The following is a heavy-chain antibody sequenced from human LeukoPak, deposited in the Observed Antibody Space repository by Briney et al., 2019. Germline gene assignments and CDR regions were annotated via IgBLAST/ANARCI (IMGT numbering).Heavy chain of an antibody. CDR1: GGSISSSGYY. CDR2: IYYSGST. D-gene: IGHD6-13*01. CDR3: ARSQYSSSVDY. Sequence: SETLSLTCTVSGGSISSSGYYWGWIRQPPGKGLEWIGSIYYSGSTYYNPSLKSRVTISVDTSKNQFSLKLSSVTAADTAVYYCARSQYSSSVDYWGQGTLVTVSS. J-gene: IGHJ4*02. V-gene: IGHV4-39*01.